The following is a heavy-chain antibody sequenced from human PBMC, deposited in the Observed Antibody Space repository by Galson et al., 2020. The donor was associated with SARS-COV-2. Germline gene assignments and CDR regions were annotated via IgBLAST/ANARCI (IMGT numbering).Heavy chain of an antibody. J-gene: IGHJ4*02. V-gene: IGHV3-30*03. CDR3: ATGSSWLEY. Sequence: GGSLRLSCAASGFTFSTYGMHWVRQAPGKGLDWVGLISDDGGDEYYADSVKGRFTISRDNSKNTLYLQMNSLRVEDTAVYYCATGSSWLEYWGQGTLVTVSS. CDR1: GFTFSTYG. CDR2: ISDDGGDE. D-gene: IGHD6-13*01.